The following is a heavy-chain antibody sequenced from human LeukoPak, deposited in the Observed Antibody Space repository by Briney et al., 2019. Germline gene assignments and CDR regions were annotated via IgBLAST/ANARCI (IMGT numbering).Heavy chain of an antibody. J-gene: IGHJ4*02. V-gene: IGHV3-48*03. Sequence: PGVPVTLLCAASRFTFSLYDKHWPRHAPGKGREGVSYFSSSGSNIYYADTKKSPFTNSRDNAKNSLYLQMNCLRAEETAIYYCATDDVPGGIDDWGQGTPVTVSS. CDR2: FSSSGSNI. CDR1: RFTFSLYD. CDR3: ATDDVPGGIDD. D-gene: IGHD3-16*01.